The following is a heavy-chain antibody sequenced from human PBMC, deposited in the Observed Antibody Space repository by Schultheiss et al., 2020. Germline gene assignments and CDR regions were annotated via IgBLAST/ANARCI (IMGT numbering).Heavy chain of an antibody. D-gene: IGHD1-26*01. J-gene: IGHJ4*02. CDR1: GGTIRSYY. CDR3: ARADSGSYYFPFDY. V-gene: IGHV4-59*01. CDR2: IYHNGAT. Sequence: SETLSLTCTVSGGTIRSYYWSWIRQPPGKGLEWIGYIYHNGATNYNPSLKSRVTISVDTSKNQFSLKLSSMTAADTAVYYCARADSGSYYFPFDYWGQGTLVNGYS.